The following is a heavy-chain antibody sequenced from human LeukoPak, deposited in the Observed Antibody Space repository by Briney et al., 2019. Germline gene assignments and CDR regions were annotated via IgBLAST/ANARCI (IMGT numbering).Heavy chain of an antibody. CDR3: ASLMFLGVAGTGAFDY. CDR2: ISSSGSTI. CDR1: GFTFSSYE. Sequence: PGGSLRLSCAASGFTFSSYEMNWVRQAPGKGLEWVSYISSSGSTIYYADSVKGRFTISRDNAKNSLYLQMNSLRAEDTAVYYCASLMFLGVAGTGAFDYWGQGTLVTVSS. V-gene: IGHV3-48*03. D-gene: IGHD6-19*01. J-gene: IGHJ4*02.